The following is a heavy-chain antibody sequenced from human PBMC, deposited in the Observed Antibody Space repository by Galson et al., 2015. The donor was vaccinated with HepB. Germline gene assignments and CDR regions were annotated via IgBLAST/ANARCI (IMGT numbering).Heavy chain of an antibody. D-gene: IGHD3-22*01. V-gene: IGHV4-61*02. CDR2: IYTSGST. J-gene: IGHJ4*02. CDR1: GGSISSGSYY. Sequence: LSLTCTVSGGSISSGSYYWSWIRQPAGKGLEWIGRIYTSGSTNYNPSLKSRVTMSVDTSKNQFSLKLSSVTAADTAVYYCARTKNYYDSRGFDYWGQGTLVTVSS. CDR3: ARTKNYYDSRGFDY.